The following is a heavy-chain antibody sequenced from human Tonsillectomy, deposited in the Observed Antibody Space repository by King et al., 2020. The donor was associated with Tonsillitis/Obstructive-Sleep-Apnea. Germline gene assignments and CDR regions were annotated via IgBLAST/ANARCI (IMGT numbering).Heavy chain of an antibody. CDR3: ASYPAYDFWSGYYIY. CDR1: GFTFSSYS. J-gene: IGHJ4*02. D-gene: IGHD3-3*01. V-gene: IGHV3-21*01. CDR2: ISSSSSYI. Sequence: VQLVESGGGLVKPGGSLRLSCAASGFTFSSYSMNWVRQAPGKGLEWVSSISSSSSYIYYADAVKGRVTISRDNAKNSLYLQMNSLRDENTDVYYCASYPAYDFWSGYYIYWGQGTLVTVSS.